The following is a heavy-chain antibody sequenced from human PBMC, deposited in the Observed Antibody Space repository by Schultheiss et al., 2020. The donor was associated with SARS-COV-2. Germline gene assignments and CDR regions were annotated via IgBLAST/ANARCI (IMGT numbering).Heavy chain of an antibody. D-gene: IGHD3-10*01. CDR2: IYPGDSDT. J-gene: IGHJ4*02. Sequence: GGSLRLSCKGSGYSFTSYWIGWVRQMPGKGLEWMGLIYPGDSDTRYSPSFQGQVTISADKSISTAYLQWSSLKASDTAMYYCVRTNYYIDYWGQGTLVTVAS. CDR1: GYSFTSYW. V-gene: IGHV5-51*01. CDR3: VRTNYYIDY.